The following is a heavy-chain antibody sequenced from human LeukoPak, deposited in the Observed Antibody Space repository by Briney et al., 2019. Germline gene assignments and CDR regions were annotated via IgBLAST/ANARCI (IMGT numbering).Heavy chain of an antibody. V-gene: IGHV3-23*01. D-gene: IGHD2-15*01. CDR1: GFTFSYYA. CDR3: AKGSPSRVAEFDH. Sequence: GGSLRLSCAASGFTFSYYAMSWVRRGPGEGLEWGSSITRGDDTYYADSVQGRFPISRDNSKKPVYLQMTRLSAEDTAVYYCAKGSPSRVAEFDHWGQGNLVSVST. CDR2: ITRGDDT. J-gene: IGHJ4*02.